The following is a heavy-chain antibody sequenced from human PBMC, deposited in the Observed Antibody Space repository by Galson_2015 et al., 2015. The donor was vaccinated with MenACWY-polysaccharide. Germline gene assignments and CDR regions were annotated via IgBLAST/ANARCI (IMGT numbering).Heavy chain of an antibody. J-gene: IGHJ4*02. Sequence: ETLSLTCTVSGDSISNNYWTWVRQPAGKGLEWIGRVYADGETNYNSSLKSRVIMSTDTSKNQFSLKLSSVTAADTAVYYCARGRRGEGTDYWGQGTLVTVSS. CDR3: ARGRRGEGTDY. CDR1: GDSISNNY. V-gene: IGHV4-4*07. CDR2: VYADGET. D-gene: IGHD3-10*01.